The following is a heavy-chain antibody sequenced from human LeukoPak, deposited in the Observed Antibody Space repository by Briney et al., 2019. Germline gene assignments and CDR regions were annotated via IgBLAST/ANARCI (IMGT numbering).Heavy chain of an antibody. CDR1: GGTFSSYA. J-gene: IGHJ3*02. Sequence: ASVKVSCKASGGTFSSYAISWVRQAPGQGLEWIGWIVVGSGNTNYAQKFQERVTITRDMSTSTAYMELSSLRSEDTAVYYCAADSSWFGELFGAFDIWGQGTMVTVSS. V-gene: IGHV1-58*02. CDR3: AADSSWFGELFGAFDI. CDR2: IVVGSGNT. D-gene: IGHD3-10*01.